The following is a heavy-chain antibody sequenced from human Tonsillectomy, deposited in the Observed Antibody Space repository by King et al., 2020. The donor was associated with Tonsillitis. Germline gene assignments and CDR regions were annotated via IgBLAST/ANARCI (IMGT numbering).Heavy chain of an antibody. V-gene: IGHV3-33*01. CDR3: ARDAALYDLWSGPHFYYYYYIDV. J-gene: IGHJ6*03. Sequence: VQLVQSGGGVVQPGRSLRLSCAASGFTFSSYGMHWVRQAPGKGLEWVAVIWYDGSNKYYADSVKGRFTISRDNSKNTLYLQMNSLRAEDTAVYYCARDAALYDLWSGPHFYYYYYIDVWGEGTTVTVSS. CDR1: GFTFSSYG. D-gene: IGHD3-3*01. CDR2: IWYDGSNK.